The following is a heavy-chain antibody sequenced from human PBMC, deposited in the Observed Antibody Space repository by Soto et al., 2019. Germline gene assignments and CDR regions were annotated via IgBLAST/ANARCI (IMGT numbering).Heavy chain of an antibody. CDR1: GYTFTSYG. CDR2: ISAYNGNT. J-gene: IGHJ5*02. CDR3: ARDYEYYYDSSGYYYGGWFDP. D-gene: IGHD3-22*01. Sequence: QVQLVQSGAEVKKPGASVKVSCKASGYTFTSYGISWVRQAPGQGLEWMGWISAYNGNTNYAQKLQGRVTMTTDTSTSTAYMALRSLRADDTAVYYCARDYEYYYDSSGYYYGGWFDPWGQGTLVTVSS. V-gene: IGHV1-18*01.